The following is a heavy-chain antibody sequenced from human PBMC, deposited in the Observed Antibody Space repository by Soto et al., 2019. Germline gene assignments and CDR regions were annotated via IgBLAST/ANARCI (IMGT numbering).Heavy chain of an antibody. J-gene: IGHJ6*02. CDR1: GGSMNNGGYY. CDR2: IYSNGDT. Sequence: SETLSLTCSVSGGSMNNGGYYWSWIRQLPGKGLEWIGYIYSNGDTYYNPSLKSRLTISVDTSKNQFSLNLTSVTAADTAVYYCARRGGSSSRYYYYALDVWGQGTTVTVSS. V-gene: IGHV4-31*03. D-gene: IGHD6-6*01. CDR3: ARRGGSSSRYYYYALDV.